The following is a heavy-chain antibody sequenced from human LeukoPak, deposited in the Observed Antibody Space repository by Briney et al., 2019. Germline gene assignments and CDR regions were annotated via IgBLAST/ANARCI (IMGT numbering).Heavy chain of an antibody. J-gene: IGHJ3*02. CDR3: AKDRDSSGYTPDAFDI. V-gene: IGHV1-24*01. Sequence: ASVKVSCKVSGYTLTELSMHWVRQAPGKGLEWMGGFDPEDGETIYAQKFQGRVTMTEDTSTDTAYMELSSLRAEDTAVYYCAKDRDSSGYTPDAFDIWGQGTMVTVSS. D-gene: IGHD3-22*01. CDR2: FDPEDGET. CDR1: GYTLTELS.